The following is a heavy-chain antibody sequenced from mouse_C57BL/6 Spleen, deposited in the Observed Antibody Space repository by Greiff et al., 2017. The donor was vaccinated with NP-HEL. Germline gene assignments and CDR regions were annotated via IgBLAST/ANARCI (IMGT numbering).Heavy chain of an antibody. CDR2: IYPGNSDT. J-gene: IGHJ2*01. D-gene: IGHD4-1*01. Sequence: EVQLQQSGTVLARPGASVKMSCKTSGYTFTSYWMHWVKQRPGQGLEWIGAIYPGNSDTSYNQKFKGKAKLTAVTSASTAYMELSSLTNEDSAVYYCTRAENWDPYYFDYWGQGTTLTVSS. V-gene: IGHV1-5*01. CDR1: GYTFTSYW. CDR3: TRAENWDPYYFDY.